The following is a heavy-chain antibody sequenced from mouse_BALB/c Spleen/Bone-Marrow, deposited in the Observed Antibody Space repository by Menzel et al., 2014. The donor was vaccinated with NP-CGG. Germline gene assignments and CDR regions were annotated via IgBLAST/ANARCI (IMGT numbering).Heavy chain of an antibody. D-gene: IGHD1-1*01. V-gene: IGHV3-2*02. CDR1: GYSITSDYA. CDR3: AKSYGSSLHRYFDV. Sequence: EVQGVESGPGLVKPSQSLSLTCTVTGYSITSDYAWNWIRQFPGNKLEWMGYISYSGSTTYNPSLKSRISITRDTSKNQFFLQLNSVTTEDTATYYCAKSYGSSLHRYFDVWGAGTTVTVSS. J-gene: IGHJ1*01. CDR2: ISYSGST.